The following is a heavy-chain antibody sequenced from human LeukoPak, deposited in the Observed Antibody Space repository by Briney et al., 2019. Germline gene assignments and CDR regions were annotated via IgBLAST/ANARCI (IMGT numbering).Heavy chain of an antibody. V-gene: IGHV1-58*01. CDR1: GFTFTSSA. Sequence: SVKVSCKASGFTFTSSAVQWVRQARGQRLEWRGWIVVGSGNTNYAQKFQERVTITRDMSTSTAYMVLSSLRSEDTAVYYCAAPDTAKSWYYYGMDVWGKGTTVTVSS. D-gene: IGHD5-18*01. CDR2: IVVGSGNT. J-gene: IGHJ6*04. CDR3: AAPDTAKSWYYYGMDV.